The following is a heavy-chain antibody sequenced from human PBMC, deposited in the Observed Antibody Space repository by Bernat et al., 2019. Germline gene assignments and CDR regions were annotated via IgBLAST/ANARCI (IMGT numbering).Heavy chain of an antibody. Sequence: EVQLVESGGGLVQPGGSLRLSCAASGFTFSSYWMHWVRQAPGKGLVWVSRINSDGSSTSYADSVQGRFTISRDNAKNTMYLKMNSLRAEDTAVYYCARAALGDTAMAHYYYYMDVWGKGTTVTVSS. D-gene: IGHD5-18*01. V-gene: IGHV3-74*01. CDR3: ARAALGDTAMAHYYYYMDV. CDR1: GFTFSSYW. J-gene: IGHJ6*03. CDR2: INSDGSST.